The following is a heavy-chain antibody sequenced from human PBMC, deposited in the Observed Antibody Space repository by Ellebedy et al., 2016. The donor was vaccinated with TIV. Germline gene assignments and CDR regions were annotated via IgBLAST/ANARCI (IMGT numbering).Heavy chain of an antibody. CDR2: TYYSGNT. CDR3: ARNPSTYNWVDS. V-gene: IGHV4-39*01. CDR1: GGSISRSSYY. J-gene: IGHJ5*01. Sequence: PSETLSLTCTVSGGSISRSSYYWGWIRQPPGRGLEWIGNTYYSGNTDYNPSLKSRVTISVDTSKNQFSLKLTSVTAADTAVYYCARNPSTYNWVDSWGQGTLVTVSS.